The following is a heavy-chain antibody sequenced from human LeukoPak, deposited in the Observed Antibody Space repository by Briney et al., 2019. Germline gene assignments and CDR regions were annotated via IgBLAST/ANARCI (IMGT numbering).Heavy chain of an antibody. J-gene: IGHJ4*02. CDR2: ISGSGGST. V-gene: IGHV3-23*01. CDR3: AKDPRDRADGIAAAVKAPDY. D-gene: IGHD6-13*01. Sequence: GGSLRLSCAASGFTFSSYAMSWVRQAPGKGLEWVSAISGSGGSTYYADSVKGRFTISRDNSKNTLYLQMNSLRAEDTAVYYCAKDPRDRADGIAAAVKAPDYWGRGTLVTVSS. CDR1: GFTFSSYA.